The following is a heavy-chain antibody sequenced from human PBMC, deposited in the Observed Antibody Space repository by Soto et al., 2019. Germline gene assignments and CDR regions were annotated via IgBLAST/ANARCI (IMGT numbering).Heavy chain of an antibody. CDR2: IIPIFGTT. J-gene: IGHJ4*02. CDR3: ARGLYCGGGCYSHFDY. D-gene: IGHD2-21*02. CDR1: GGTFSNYP. V-gene: IGHV1-69*01. Sequence: VQLVQSGAEVKKPGSSVKVSCKASGGTFSNYPFIWVRQAPGQGLDWMGGIIPIFGTTDYGQRFQGRVTITADEPTNTAYMELSSLTSDATAVYYCARGLYCGGGCYSHFDYWGQGTLVTVSS.